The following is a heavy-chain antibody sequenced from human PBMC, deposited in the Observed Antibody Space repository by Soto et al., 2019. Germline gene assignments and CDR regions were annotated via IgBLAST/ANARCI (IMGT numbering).Heavy chain of an antibody. D-gene: IGHD4-17*01. Sequence: QVQLIQSGAAVKKPGSSVKVSCHTSGDAFSSYAMSWVRQGPGQGLEWMGGIIPMFGTPIYTEKFQGRVTSTADETTRAVYMELRSLTSDDSAGYYCARSYSVTTSSYYGMDVWGQGTTIIVS. CDR3: ARSYSVTTSSYYGMDV. CDR2: IIPMFGTP. CDR1: GDAFSSYA. J-gene: IGHJ6*02. V-gene: IGHV1-69*01.